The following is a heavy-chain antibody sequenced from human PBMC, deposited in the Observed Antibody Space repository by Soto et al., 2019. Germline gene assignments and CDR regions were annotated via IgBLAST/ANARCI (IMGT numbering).Heavy chain of an antibody. J-gene: IGHJ4*02. CDR2: ISSSSSYT. D-gene: IGHD6-6*01. CDR1: GFTFSDYY. V-gene: IGHV3-11*06. CDR3: ARGPPSYSSSSGAWTTWSPARLDY. Sequence: GGSLRLSCAASGFTFSDYYMSWIRRAPGKGLEWVSYISSSSSYTNYADSVKGRFTISRDNAKNSLYLQMNSLRAEDTAVYYCARGPPSYSSSSGAWTTWSPARLDYWGQGTLVTVSS.